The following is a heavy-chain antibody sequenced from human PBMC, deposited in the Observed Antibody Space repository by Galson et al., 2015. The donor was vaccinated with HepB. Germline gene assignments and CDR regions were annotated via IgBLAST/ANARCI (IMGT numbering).Heavy chain of an antibody. D-gene: IGHD3-3*01. Sequence: SLRLSCAASGFTVSTNYMSWVRQAPGKGLEWVSVIYSDGNAFYVDSVKGRFTMSRDNSKNMLYLQMNSLRAEDTAVYYCARSTFGVVVTPDVFDIWGQGTMVTISS. V-gene: IGHV3-53*01. CDR3: ARSTFGVVVTPDVFDI. CDR2: IYSDGNA. CDR1: GFTVSTNY. J-gene: IGHJ3*02.